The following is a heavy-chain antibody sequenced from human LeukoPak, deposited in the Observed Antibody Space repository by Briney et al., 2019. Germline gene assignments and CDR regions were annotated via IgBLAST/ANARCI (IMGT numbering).Heavy chain of an antibody. J-gene: IGHJ4*02. CDR3: AKDPIAAAGTAAGYFDY. D-gene: IGHD6-13*01. CDR1: GFTFSSYG. CDR2: IWYDGSNK. Sequence: PGGSLRLSCAASGFTFSSYGMHWVRQAPGKGLEWVAVIWYDGSNKYYADSVKGRFTISRDNSKNTLYLQMNSLRAEDTAVYYCAKDPIAAAGTAAGYFDYWGQGTLVTVSS. V-gene: IGHV3-33*06.